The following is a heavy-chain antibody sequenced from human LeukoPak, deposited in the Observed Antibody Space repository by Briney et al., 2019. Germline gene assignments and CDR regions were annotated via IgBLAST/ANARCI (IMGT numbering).Heavy chain of an antibody. Sequence: GGSLRLSCAASGFTFRSYAMHWVRQGPGKGLEWVSVVYSGGSTYYADSVKGRFTISRDNSKNTLYLQMSSLRAEDTAVYYCARHFGVISKGVYYYYYGLDVWGQGTTVTVSS. J-gene: IGHJ6*02. D-gene: IGHD3-3*01. CDR3: ARHFGVISKGVYYYYYGLDV. V-gene: IGHV3-66*04. CDR1: GFTFRSYA. CDR2: VYSGGST.